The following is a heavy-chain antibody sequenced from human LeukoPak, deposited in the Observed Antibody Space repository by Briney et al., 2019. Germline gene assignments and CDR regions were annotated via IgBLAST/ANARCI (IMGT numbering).Heavy chain of an antibody. CDR1: GFTFSSYA. CDR2: IRGSGGST. CDR3: AKLGSSGWPYGDAFDI. J-gene: IGHJ3*02. V-gene: IGHV3-23*01. Sequence: PGGSLRLSCAASGFTFSSYAMSWVRQAPGKGLEWVSAIRGSGGSTDYADSVKGRFTISRDNSKNTLYLQMNSLRAEDTALYYCAKLGSSGWPYGDAFDIWGQGTMVTVSS. D-gene: IGHD6-19*01.